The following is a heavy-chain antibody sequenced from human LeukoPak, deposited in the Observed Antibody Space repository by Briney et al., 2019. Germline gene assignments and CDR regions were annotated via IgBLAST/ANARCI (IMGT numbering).Heavy chain of an antibody. Sequence: ASVKVSCEASGYTFTGYYMHWVRQAPGQGLEWMGWINPNSGGTNYAQKFQGRVTMTRDTSISTAYMELSRLRSDDTAVYYCAVLGNCSSTSCYIPHDSSGYCCGYFDYGGQGTLVTVSS. V-gene: IGHV1-2*02. CDR3: AVLGNCSSTSCYIPHDSSGYCCGYFDY. CDR2: INPNSGGT. CDR1: GYTFTGYY. D-gene: IGHD2-2*02. J-gene: IGHJ4*02.